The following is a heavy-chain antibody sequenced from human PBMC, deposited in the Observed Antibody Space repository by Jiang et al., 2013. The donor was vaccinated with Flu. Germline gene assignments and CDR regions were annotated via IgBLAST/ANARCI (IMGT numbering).Heavy chain of an antibody. CDR1: GGSISSGGYY. CDR2: IYETGSA. V-gene: IGHV4-31*03. CDR3: ARYRAEFDY. J-gene: IGHJ4*02. Sequence: KPSQTLSLTCTVSGGSISSGGYYWTWIRQHAERGLEWIGHIYETGSAYYSPSLKSRVSISKDSSKNQFSLKLNSVTAADTAVYYRARYRAEFDYWGQGTLVTVHS. D-gene: IGHD1-26*01.